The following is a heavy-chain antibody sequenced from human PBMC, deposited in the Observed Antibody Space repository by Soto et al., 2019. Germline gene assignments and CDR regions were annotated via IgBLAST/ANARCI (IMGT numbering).Heavy chain of an antibody. V-gene: IGHV3-23*01. J-gene: IGHJ4*02. D-gene: IGHD1-26*01. CDR3: AKKSGVGATWYFDY. CDR2: LPEIGTNT. CDR1: GFTFSNYG. Sequence: VGSLRLSCAASGFTFSNYGMSWVRQAPGKGLEWVSALPEIGTNTYYADSVKGRFTISRDNSKNTLFLQINNLRAGDTAVYYCAKKSGVGATWYFDYWGQGTLVTVSS.